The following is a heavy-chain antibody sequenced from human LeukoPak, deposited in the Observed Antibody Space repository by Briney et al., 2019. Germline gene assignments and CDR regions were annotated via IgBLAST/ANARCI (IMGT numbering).Heavy chain of an antibody. CDR3: ARVLVAGKGVDY. D-gene: IGHD6-19*01. V-gene: IGHV3-21*01. J-gene: IGHJ4*02. CDR1: GFTFSSYS. Sequence: GGPLRLYCAASGFTFSSYSMNWVRQAPGKGPAWVSSISSSSSYIYYADSVKGRFTISRDNAKNSLYLQMNSLRAEDTAVYYCARVLVAGKGVDYWGQGTLVTVSS. CDR2: ISSSSSYI.